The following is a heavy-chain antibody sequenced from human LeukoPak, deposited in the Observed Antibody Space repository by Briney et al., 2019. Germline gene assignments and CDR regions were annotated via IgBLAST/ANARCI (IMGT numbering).Heavy chain of an antibody. J-gene: IGHJ4*02. CDR2: ISGYNGNT. D-gene: IGHD2-2*01. CDR3: ARDSLRVVGASSTLDY. CDR1: GYTFTSYG. Sequence: ASVKVSCKASGYTFTSYGISWVRQAPGQGLEWMGWISGYNGNTNYAQKFQGRVSMTTDTSTRTAYMELGSLRSDDTAVYYCARDSLRVVGASSTLDYWGQGTLVTVSS. V-gene: IGHV1-18*01.